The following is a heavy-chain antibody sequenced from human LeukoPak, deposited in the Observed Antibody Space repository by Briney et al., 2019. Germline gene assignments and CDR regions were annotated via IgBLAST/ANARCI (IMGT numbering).Heavy chain of an antibody. D-gene: IGHD3-22*01. J-gene: IGHJ5*02. CDR3: AREDSSGYYAWFDP. V-gene: IGHV3-33*01. Sequence: QPGRSLRLSCAASGFTFSSYGMHWVRQAPGKGLEWGEVIWYVGSNKYYADSVKGRFTISRDNSKNTLYLQMNSLRAEDTAVYYCAREDSSGYYAWFDPWGQGTLVTVSS. CDR2: IWYVGSNK. CDR1: GFTFSSYG.